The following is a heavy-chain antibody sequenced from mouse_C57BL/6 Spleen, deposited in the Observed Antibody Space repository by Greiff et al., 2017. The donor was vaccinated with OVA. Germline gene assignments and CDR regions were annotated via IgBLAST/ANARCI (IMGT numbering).Heavy chain of an antibody. Sequence: VQLQQSGAELAKPGASVKLSCKASGYTFTSYWMHWVKQRPGQGLEWIGYINPSSGYTNYNQKFKDKATLTADKSSSTAYMQLSSLTYADSAVYYCANASGDGYFDVWGTGTTVTVSS. J-gene: IGHJ1*03. CDR2: INPSSGYT. D-gene: IGHD6-1*01. V-gene: IGHV1-7*01. CDR1: GYTFTSYW. CDR3: ANASGDGYFDV.